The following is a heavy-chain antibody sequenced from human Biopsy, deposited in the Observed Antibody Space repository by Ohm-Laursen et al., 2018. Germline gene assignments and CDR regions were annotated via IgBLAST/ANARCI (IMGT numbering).Heavy chain of an antibody. D-gene: IGHD1-26*01. J-gene: IGHJ4*02. V-gene: IGHV1-69*13. CDR2: IIPMFGTA. CDR3: ARGPHSGSHSCFDY. Sequence: GASVKVSCKASGFSFTGYYIHWVRQAPGQGLEWMGGIIPMFGTANYAQMFQGRVTISADESTSTSYMELSSLTTEDTAIYYCARGPHSGSHSCFDYWGRGTLVTVPS. CDR1: GFSFTGYY.